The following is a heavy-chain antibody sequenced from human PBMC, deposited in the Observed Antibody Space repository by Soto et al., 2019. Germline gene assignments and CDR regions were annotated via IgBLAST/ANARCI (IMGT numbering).Heavy chain of an antibody. Sequence: QVQLVESGGGVVQPGRSLRLSCAASGFTFRSYGMHWVRQAQGKGLAWVAVISYDGSNKYYADSVRGRFTISRDNAKNTLYLQVNSLRAEDTAVYYCAKDHTTIFGVVTSFYLDYWGPGTLVTLSS. CDR1: GFTFRSYG. D-gene: IGHD3-3*01. V-gene: IGHV3-30*18. CDR2: ISYDGSNK. J-gene: IGHJ4*02. CDR3: AKDHTTIFGVVTSFYLDY.